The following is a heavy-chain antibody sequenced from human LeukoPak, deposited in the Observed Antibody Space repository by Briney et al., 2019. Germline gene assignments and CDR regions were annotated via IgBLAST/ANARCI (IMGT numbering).Heavy chain of an antibody. CDR3: ARGWELRLKALCFDY. Sequence: SETLSLTCAVYGGSFSGYYWSWIRQPPGKGLEWIGEINHSGSTNYNPSLKSRVTISVDTSKNQFSLKLSSVTAADTAVYYCARGWELRLKALCFDYWGQGTLVTVSS. CDR2: INHSGST. V-gene: IGHV4-34*01. J-gene: IGHJ4*02. CDR1: GGSFSGYY. D-gene: IGHD1-26*01.